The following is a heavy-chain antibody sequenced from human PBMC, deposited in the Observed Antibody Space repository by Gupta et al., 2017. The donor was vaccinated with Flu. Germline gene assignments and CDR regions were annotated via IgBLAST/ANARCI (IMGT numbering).Heavy chain of an antibody. CDR2: INESGTT. CDR1: FSGYD. CDR3: ARKGPDLSIATNN. Sequence: FSGYDWTGISQPPGKGLEWIGEINESGTTNYNPSLKSRVIISVDTSKNQVSLNRISVTAADTAVYYCARKGPDLSIATNNWGQGTLVTVSS. J-gene: IGHJ4*02. D-gene: IGHD6-6*01. V-gene: IGHV4-34*01.